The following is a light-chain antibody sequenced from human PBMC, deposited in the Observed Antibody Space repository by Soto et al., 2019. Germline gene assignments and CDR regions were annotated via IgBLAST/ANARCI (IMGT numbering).Light chain of an antibody. CDR1: QTISSW. J-gene: IGKJ1*01. V-gene: IGKV1-5*03. CDR2: KAS. CDR3: QHYNSYSEA. Sequence: DIQMTQSPSTLSGSVGDRVTITCRASQTISSWLAWYQQKPGKAPKLLIYKASTLKSGVPSRFSGRGSGTEFTLTISSLQPDDFAPYYCQHYNSYSEAFGQGTKVEI.